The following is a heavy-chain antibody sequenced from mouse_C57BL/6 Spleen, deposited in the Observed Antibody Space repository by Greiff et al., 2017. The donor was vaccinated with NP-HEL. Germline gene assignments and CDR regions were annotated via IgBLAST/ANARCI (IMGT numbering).Heavy chain of an antibody. V-gene: IGHV14-2*01. J-gene: IGHJ2*01. CDR3: ARDVSHYFDY. CDR1: GFNIKDYY. Sequence: VQLQQSGAELVKPGASVKLSCTASGFNIKDYYMHWVKQRTEQGLEWIGRIDPEDGETKYAPQFQGKATITADTSSNTAYLQLSSLTSEDTAVYYCARDVSHYFDYWGQGTTLTVSS. CDR2: IDPEDGET.